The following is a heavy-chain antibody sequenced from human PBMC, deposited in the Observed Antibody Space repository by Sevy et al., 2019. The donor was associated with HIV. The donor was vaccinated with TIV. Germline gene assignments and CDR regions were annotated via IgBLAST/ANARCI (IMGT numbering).Heavy chain of an antibody. D-gene: IGHD3-10*01. CDR2: ISSSGTII. CDR3: ARDLASGSFFSLYFDY. V-gene: IGHV3-11*01. Sequence: GGSLRLSCGASGLNVSDYFMSWIRQAPGKRPEWVSYISSSGTIIYYADSVKGRFTISRDNAKNSLYLQMNSLRAEDTAIYYCARDLASGSFFSLYFDYWGQGTLVTVSS. CDR1: GLNVSDYF. J-gene: IGHJ4*02.